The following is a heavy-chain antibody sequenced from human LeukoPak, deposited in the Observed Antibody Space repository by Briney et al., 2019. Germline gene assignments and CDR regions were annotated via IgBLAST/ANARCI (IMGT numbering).Heavy chain of an antibody. CDR2: IIPIFGTT. CDR3: ARWAGFCSSNNCYNPFDY. J-gene: IGHJ4*02. D-gene: IGHD2-2*02. V-gene: IGHV1-69*05. CDR1: GGTFSSYT. Sequence: ASVKVSCKASGGTFSSYTISWVRQAPGQGLEWMGGIIPIFGTTSYAQKFQGRVTVTTDESPSTVYMELSSLRSEDTAVYYCARWAGFCSSNNCYNPFDYWGQGTLATVSS.